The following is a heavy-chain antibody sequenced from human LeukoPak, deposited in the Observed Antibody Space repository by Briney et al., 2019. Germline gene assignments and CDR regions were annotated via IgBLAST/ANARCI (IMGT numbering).Heavy chain of an antibody. CDR1: GGSISSSTDN. J-gene: IGHJ6*03. CDR2: IYYGGST. D-gene: IGHD3-10*01. V-gene: IGHV4-39*01. Sequence: KPSETLSLTCTVSGGSISSSTDNWGWIRQPPGKGLEWIGSIYYGGSTYYNPSLKSRVTISIDTSNNQFSLKLSSVTAADTAVYYCARLGRWFGQFYMDVWDKGTTVTVSS. CDR3: ARLGRWFGQFYMDV.